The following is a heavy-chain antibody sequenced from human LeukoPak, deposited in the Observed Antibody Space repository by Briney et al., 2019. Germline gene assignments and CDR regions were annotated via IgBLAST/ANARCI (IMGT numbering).Heavy chain of an antibody. CDR1: RLTFRPYW. V-gene: IGHV3-74*01. CDR2: INPDGRST. D-gene: IGHD6-25*01. J-gene: IGHJ4*02. Sequence: ALTLSRQASRLTFRPYWMHWVGQAPGKELVYVSRINPDGRSTSYAALVKGRFTISRDNAQKTLYLQMNSLRVEDTGVYSCAITTYSSAWLDFWGQGTLVTVS. CDR3: AITTYSSAWLDF.